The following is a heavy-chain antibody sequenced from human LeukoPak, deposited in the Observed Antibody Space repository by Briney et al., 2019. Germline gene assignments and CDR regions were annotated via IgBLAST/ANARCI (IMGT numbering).Heavy chain of an antibody. CDR3: ASDQEREYSGYDPFDY. CDR2: IKGDGTTT. J-gene: IGHJ4*02. D-gene: IGHD5-12*01. Sequence: PGGSLRLSCGASGLRFSRYWMHWVRQAPGKGLAWVAGIKGDGTTTTYVDSVKGRFTISRDNAMNTVYLQMNSLRAEDMAVYYCASDQEREYSGYDPFDYWGQGILVTVSP. CDR1: GLRFSRYW. V-gene: IGHV3-74*01.